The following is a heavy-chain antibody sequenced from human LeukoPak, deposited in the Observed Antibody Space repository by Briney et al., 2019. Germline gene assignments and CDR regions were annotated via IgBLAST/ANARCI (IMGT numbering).Heavy chain of an antibody. D-gene: IGHD5-18*01. CDR3: ARGFGYSYGHFDP. CDR2: ISSSSSYI. Sequence: GGSLRLSCAASGFTFSTYSMNWVRQAPGKGLEWVSSISSSSSYIYYADSVKGRFTISRDNAKNSLYLQMNSLRAEDTAVYYCARGFGYSYGHFDPWGQGTLVTVSS. CDR1: GFTFSTYS. J-gene: IGHJ5*02. V-gene: IGHV3-21*01.